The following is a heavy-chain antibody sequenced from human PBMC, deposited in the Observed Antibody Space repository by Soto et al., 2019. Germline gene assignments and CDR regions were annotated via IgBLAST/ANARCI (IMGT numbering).Heavy chain of an antibody. Sequence: SETLSLTCTVSGGSISSYSWTWIRQPPGKGLDWIGYIYYSGNTNYNPSLKSRVTFSVDTSKNHFSLRLSSATAADTAVYYCARVMSGSGDAFDIWGQGTMVTVSS. D-gene: IGHD3-10*01. CDR2: IYYSGNT. CDR1: GGSISSYS. V-gene: IGHV4-59*01. J-gene: IGHJ3*02. CDR3: ARVMSGSGDAFDI.